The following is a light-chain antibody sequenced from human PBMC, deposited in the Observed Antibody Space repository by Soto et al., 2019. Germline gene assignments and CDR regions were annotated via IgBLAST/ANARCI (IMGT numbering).Light chain of an antibody. CDR1: QSVSSN. Sequence: EIVMTQSPAILSVSPGERATLSFRASQSVSSNLAWFQQKPGQAPRLLIYDASDRATGVPARFSGSGSGTDFTLTIRSLEPEDFAVYYCQHRSNWPPVITFGGGTKVDIK. CDR2: DAS. CDR3: QHRSNWPPVIT. J-gene: IGKJ4*01. V-gene: IGKV3-11*01.